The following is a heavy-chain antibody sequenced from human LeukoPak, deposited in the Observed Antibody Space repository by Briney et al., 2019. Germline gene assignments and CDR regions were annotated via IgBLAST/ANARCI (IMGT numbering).Heavy chain of an antibody. V-gene: IGHV4-4*07. CDR3: ARGPYDFWSGYTQGFDY. D-gene: IGHD3-3*01. CDR1: GGSISSYY. Sequence: SETLSLTCTVSGGSISSYYWSWIRQPAGKGLEWIGRIYTSGSTNYNPSLKSRVTMSVDTSKNQFSLKLSSVTAADTAVYYCARGPYDFWSGYTQGFDYWGQGTLVTVSS. J-gene: IGHJ4*02. CDR2: IYTSGST.